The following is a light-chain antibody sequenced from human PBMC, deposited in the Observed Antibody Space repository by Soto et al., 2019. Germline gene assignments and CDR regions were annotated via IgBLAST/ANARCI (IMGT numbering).Light chain of an antibody. CDR3: QQRRFRPT. Sequence: EIVLSQSPATLSLSPGAMATLSCRASQAVGNYLAWFQQKPGQAPSLLISDAFNRAPGIPARFSGSGSGTDFPPTIISLEHEDFAVYYCQQRRFRPTFGQGTRLEI. CDR1: QAVGNY. V-gene: IGKV3-11*01. J-gene: IGKJ1*01. CDR2: DAF.